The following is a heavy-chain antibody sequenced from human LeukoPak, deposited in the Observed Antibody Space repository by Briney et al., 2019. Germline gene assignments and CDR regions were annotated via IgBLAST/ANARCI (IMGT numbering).Heavy chain of an antibody. CDR3: ARDPVAPDYYYYGMDV. D-gene: IGHD2-2*01. V-gene: IGHV3-30-3*01. CDR2: ISYDGSNK. CDR1: GFTFSSYA. Sequence: PGRSLRLSCAASGFTFSSYAMHWVRQAPDKGLEWVAVISYDGSNKYYADSVKGRFTISRDNSKNTLYLQMNSLRAEDTAVYYCARDPVAPDYYYYGMDVWGQGTTVTVSS. J-gene: IGHJ6*02.